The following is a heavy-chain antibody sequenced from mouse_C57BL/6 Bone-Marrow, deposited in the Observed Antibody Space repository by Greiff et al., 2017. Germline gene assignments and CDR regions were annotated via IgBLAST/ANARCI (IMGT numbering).Heavy chain of an antibody. CDR3: VGRAWFAY. CDR1: GFSFNTYA. V-gene: IGHV10-1*01. D-gene: IGHD6-1*01. Sequence: EVKLVESGGGLVQPTGSLKLSCAASGFSFNTYAMNWVRQAPGKGLEWVARISSKSNNYATYYADSVKDRFTISRDDSERMLYLQMNNLKTEDTAMYYCVGRAWFAYWGQGTLVTVSA. CDR2: ISSKSNNYAT. J-gene: IGHJ3*01.